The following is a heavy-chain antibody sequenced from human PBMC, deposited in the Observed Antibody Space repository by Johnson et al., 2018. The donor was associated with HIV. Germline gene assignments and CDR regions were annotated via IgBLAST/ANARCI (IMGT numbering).Heavy chain of an antibody. J-gene: IGHJ3*02. Sequence: VQLVESGGGVVQPGRSLRLSCAASGFTFSSSWMHWVCQAPEKGLEWVADITCDGSEKYYVDSVQGRFTISRDNSKNTLYLQMKTLRAEDTAVYYCAKASHYDSSGNPSDAFDIWGQGTMVTVSS. CDR1: GFTFSSSW. CDR3: AKASHYDSSGNPSDAFDI. V-gene: IGHV3-52*01. D-gene: IGHD3-22*01. CDR2: ITCDGSEK.